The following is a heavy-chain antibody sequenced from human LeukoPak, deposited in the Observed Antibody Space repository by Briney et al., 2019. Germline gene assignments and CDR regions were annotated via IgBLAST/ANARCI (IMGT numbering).Heavy chain of an antibody. CDR3: ARATYSSTKGDYFDY. J-gene: IGHJ4*02. CDR1: GGTFSSYA. D-gene: IGHD6-13*01. Sequence: ASVKVSCKASGGTFSSYAISWVRQAPGQGLEWMGGIIPIFGTANYAQKFQGRVTITADRSTSTAYMELSSLRSEDTAVYYCARATYSSTKGDYFDYWGQGTLVTVSS. V-gene: IGHV1-69*06. CDR2: IIPIFGTA.